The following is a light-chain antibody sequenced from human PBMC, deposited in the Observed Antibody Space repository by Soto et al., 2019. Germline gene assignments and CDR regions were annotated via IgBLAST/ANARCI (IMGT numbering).Light chain of an antibody. Sequence: DTQMPQSPSSLYASIGDRVTITCRAIQRIGASLNWYQQKPGKAPNLLIYAASSLQGGVPSSFSGSGSGTDFTLTISSLQPEDFASYYCQQTYITPWTFGQETKVEIK. CDR2: AAS. J-gene: IGKJ1*01. CDR3: QQTYITPWT. V-gene: IGKV1-39*01. CDR1: QRIGAS.